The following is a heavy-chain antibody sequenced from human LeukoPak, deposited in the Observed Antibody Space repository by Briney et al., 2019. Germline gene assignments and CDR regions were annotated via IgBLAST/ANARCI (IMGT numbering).Heavy chain of an antibody. CDR2: IYYSGST. V-gene: IGHV4-59*01. J-gene: IGHJ4*02. CDR3: ASVDYYGSGSYLS. D-gene: IGHD3-10*01. Sequence: SETLSLTCIVSGASISSDYWSWIWQPPGKGLEWIGYIYYSGSTNYNPSLKSRVTISVDTSKNQFSLKLSSVTAADTAVYYCASVDYYGSGSYLSWGQGALVTVSS. CDR1: GASISSDY.